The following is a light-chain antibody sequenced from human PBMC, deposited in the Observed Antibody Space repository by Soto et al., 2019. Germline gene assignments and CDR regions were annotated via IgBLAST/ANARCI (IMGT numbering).Light chain of an antibody. Sequence: EIIMTQSPATLSVSPGEGATLSCRASQGIGDTLAWYQHKPGQTPRLLIYGESNRATGIPDRFSGSGSGKDFNLTLSRLETEDFAVYYCQRYGSSGTFGKGTKVDIK. V-gene: IGKV3-20*01. CDR2: GES. CDR1: QGIGDT. J-gene: IGKJ1*01. CDR3: QRYGSSGT.